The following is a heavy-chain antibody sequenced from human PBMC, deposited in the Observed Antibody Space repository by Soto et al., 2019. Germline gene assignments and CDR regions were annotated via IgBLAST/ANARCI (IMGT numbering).Heavy chain of an antibody. V-gene: IGHV3-53*01. CDR3: ATWHLQEHAYDI. CDR2: LYDLDGT. J-gene: IGHJ3*02. Sequence: PGGSLRLSCAAFGFTVSGKKYVAWVRQAPGKGLEWVSALYDLDGTYYADSVKGRFTTSSDSSRTTVYLQMNSLRLDDTAVYSCATWHLQEHAYDIWGQGTMVTVSS. D-gene: IGHD1-1*01. CDR1: GFTVSGKKY.